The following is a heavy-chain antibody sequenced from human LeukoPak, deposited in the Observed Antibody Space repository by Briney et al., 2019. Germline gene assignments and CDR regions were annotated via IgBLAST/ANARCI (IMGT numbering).Heavy chain of an antibody. V-gene: IGHV1-69*06. CDR1: GGTFSSYA. CDR3: AKSIVGSSSWYPSFDY. CDR2: IIPIFGTA. J-gene: IGHJ4*02. Sequence: EASVKVSCKASGGTFSSYAISWVRQAPGQGLEWMGGIIPIFGTANYAQKFQGRVTITADKSTSTAYMELSSLRSEDTAVYYCAKSIVGSSSWYPSFDYWGQGTLVTVSS. D-gene: IGHD6-13*01.